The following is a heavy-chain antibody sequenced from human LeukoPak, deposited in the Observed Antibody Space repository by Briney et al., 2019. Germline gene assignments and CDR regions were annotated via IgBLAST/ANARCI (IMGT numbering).Heavy chain of an antibody. CDR3: ARVAKSGFGELLSGYYFDY. D-gene: IGHD3-10*01. CDR1: GYTFTSYY. V-gene: IGHV1-46*01. CDR2: INPSGGST. Sequence: GASVKVSCKASGYTFTSYYMHWVRQAPGQGLEWMGIINPSGGSTSYAQKFQGRVTMTRDTSTSTVYMELSSLRSEDTAVYYCARVAKSGFGELLSGYYFDYWGQGTLVTVSS. J-gene: IGHJ4*02.